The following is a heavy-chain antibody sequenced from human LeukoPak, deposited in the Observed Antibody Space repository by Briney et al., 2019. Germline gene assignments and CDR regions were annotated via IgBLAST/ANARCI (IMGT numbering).Heavy chain of an antibody. CDR2: IIPIFGTA. CDR1: GGTFSSYA. J-gene: IGHJ3*02. Sequence: SVKVSCKASGGTFSSYAISWVRQAPGQGLEWMGGIIPIFGTANYAQKFQGRVTITADESTSTAYMELSSLRSEDTAVYYCARDHGDYAPYDAFDIWGQGTMVTVSS. V-gene: IGHV1-69*13. CDR3: ARDHGDYAPYDAFDI. D-gene: IGHD4-17*01.